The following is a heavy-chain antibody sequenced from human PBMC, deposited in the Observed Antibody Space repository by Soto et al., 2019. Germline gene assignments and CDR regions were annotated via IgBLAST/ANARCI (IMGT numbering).Heavy chain of an antibody. V-gene: IGHV3-30*18. Sequence: PGGSLRLSCAASGFTFRSHGMHWVRQAPGKGLAWLSLISYDGSDTQYADSVKGRFTISRDNSKNMLYLQMNSLGAEDSAVYYCAKDFGINWYYFDCWGQGTPVTVSS. CDR2: ISYDGSDT. CDR3: AKDFGINWYYFDC. J-gene: IGHJ4*02. D-gene: IGHD1-20*01. CDR1: GFTFRSHG.